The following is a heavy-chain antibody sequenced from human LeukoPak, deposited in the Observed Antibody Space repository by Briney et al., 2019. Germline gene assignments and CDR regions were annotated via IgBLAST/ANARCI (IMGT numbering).Heavy chain of an antibody. Sequence: GGSLRLSCAASGFTFSSYWMSWVRQAPGKGLEWVANIKQDGSEKYYVDSVKGRFTISRDNAKNSLYLQMNGLRAEDTAVYYCARDRGRYCSGGSCYPDYWGQGTLVTVSS. D-gene: IGHD2-15*01. CDR3: ARDRGRYCSGGSCYPDY. CDR1: GFTFSSYW. V-gene: IGHV3-7*01. CDR2: IKQDGSEK. J-gene: IGHJ4*02.